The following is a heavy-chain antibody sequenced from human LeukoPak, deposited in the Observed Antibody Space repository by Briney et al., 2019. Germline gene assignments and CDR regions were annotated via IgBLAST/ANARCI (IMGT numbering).Heavy chain of an antibody. J-gene: IGHJ4*02. CDR1: GFTSSSYA. D-gene: IGHD1-26*01. V-gene: IGHV3-23*01. Sequence: GGSLRLSCAASGFTSSSYAMNWIRQAPGKGLEWVSSITGSSSSTYYADSVKGRFTISRDNSENTLYLQMNSLRADDTAVYYCVKDHWGSYYSLFDYWGQGTLVTVSS. CDR3: VKDHWGSYYSLFDY. CDR2: ITGSSSST.